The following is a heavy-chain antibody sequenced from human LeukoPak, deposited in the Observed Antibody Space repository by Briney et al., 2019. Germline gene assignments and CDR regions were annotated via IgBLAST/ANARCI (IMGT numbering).Heavy chain of an antibody. D-gene: IGHD4-17*01. CDR2: IYYSGST. J-gene: IGHJ3*02. CDR1: GGSISSGDYY. Sequence: PSETLSLTCTVSGGSISSGDYYWSWIRQPPGKGLEWIGYIYYSGSTYYNPSLKSRVTISVDTSKNQFSLKLSSVTAADTAVYYCATNADYGDYLRTFDIWGQGTMVTVSS. V-gene: IGHV4-30-4*08. CDR3: ATNADYGDYLRTFDI.